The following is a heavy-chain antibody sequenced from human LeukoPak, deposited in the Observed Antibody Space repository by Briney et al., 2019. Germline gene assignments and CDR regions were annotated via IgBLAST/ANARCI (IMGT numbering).Heavy chain of an antibody. D-gene: IGHD6-13*01. J-gene: IGHJ4*02. CDR2: ISSSSTYI. V-gene: IGHV3-21*01. CDR3: VRGAYSSSWLNFDY. Sequence: GGSLRLSCAASGFTFDDYGMSWVRQAPGKGLEWVSSISSSSTYIYYADSVKGRFTVSRDNSKNTLYLQMNSLRAEDTAVYYCVRGAYSSSWLNFDYWGQGTLVTVSS. CDR1: GFTFDDYG.